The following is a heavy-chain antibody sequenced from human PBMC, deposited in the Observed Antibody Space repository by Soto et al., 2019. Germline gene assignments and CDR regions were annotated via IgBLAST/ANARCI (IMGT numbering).Heavy chain of an antibody. CDR3: ASAGHCDGARCSTRNY. CDR1: GFMFKDYW. Sequence: PGGSLRLSCVVSGFMFKDYWMSWVRQAPGKGLEWVASISKDGTEKYYLESVEGRFTISRDNAKNSLYLQMNSLRAEDSAMYYCASAGHCDGARCSTRNYWGQGTLVTVSS. J-gene: IGHJ4*02. D-gene: IGHD2-15*01. CDR2: ISKDGTEK. V-gene: IGHV3-7*01.